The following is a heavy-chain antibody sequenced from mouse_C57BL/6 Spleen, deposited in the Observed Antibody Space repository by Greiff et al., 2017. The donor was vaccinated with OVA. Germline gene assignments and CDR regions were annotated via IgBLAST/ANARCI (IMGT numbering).Heavy chain of an antibody. CDR1: GFTFSNYW. Sequence: EVKVEESGGGLVQPGGSMKLSCVASGFTFSNYWMNWVRQSPEKGLEWVAQIRLKSDNYATHYAESVKGRFTISRDDSKSSVYLQMNNLRAEDTGIYYCTEGRTSFAYWGQGTLVTVSA. V-gene: IGHV6-3*01. CDR2: IRLKSDNYAT. J-gene: IGHJ3*01. CDR3: TEGRTSFAY. D-gene: IGHD6-1*01.